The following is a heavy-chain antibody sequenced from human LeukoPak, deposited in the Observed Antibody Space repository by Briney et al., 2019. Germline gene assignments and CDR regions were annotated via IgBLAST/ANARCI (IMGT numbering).Heavy chain of an antibody. CDR1: GGSFSGYY. V-gene: IGHV4-34*01. CDR3: ARGSSWYRWFDP. J-gene: IGHJ5*02. CDR2: INHSGST. D-gene: IGHD6-13*01. Sequence: SETLSLTCAVYGGSFSGYYWSWTRQPPGKGLEWIGEINHSGSTNYNPSLKSRVTISVDTSKNQFSLKLSSVTAADTAVYYCARGSSWYRWFDPWGQGTLVTVSS.